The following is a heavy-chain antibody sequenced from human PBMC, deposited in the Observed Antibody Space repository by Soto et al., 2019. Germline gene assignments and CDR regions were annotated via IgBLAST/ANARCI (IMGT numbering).Heavy chain of an antibody. V-gene: IGHV4-39*01. Sequence: PSETLSLTCTVSGGSISSGGYYWSWIRQPPGKGLEWIGSMYYSGSTSYNPSLKSRVTMSVDTSKNQLSLRLSSVTAADTAVYYCARLHCNSPNCVPLDPWGQGTLVTVSS. CDR2: MYYSGST. CDR1: GGSISSGGYY. D-gene: IGHD2-2*01. J-gene: IGHJ5*02. CDR3: ARLHCNSPNCVPLDP.